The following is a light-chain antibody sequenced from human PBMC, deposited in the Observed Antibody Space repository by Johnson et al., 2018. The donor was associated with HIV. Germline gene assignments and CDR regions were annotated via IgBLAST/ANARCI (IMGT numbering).Light chain of an antibody. J-gene: IGLJ1*01. Sequence: QSVLTQPPSVSAAPGQKVTISCSGSNSNIGNNYVSWYQQLPGTAPKLLIYENNKRPSGIPDRFSGSKSGTSATLGITGLQTGAEADYYCGTWDSSLSKVFGTGTKVTVL. CDR1: NSNIGNNY. CDR2: ENN. CDR3: GTWDSSLSKV. V-gene: IGLV1-51*01.